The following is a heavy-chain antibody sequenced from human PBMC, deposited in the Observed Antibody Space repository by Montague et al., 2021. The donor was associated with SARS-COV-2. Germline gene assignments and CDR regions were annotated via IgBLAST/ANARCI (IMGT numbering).Heavy chain of an antibody. CDR3: ARADRRRVDTTHLYYCKGMDL. J-gene: IGHJ6*02. CDR1: GDSISTSY. Sequence: SETLSLTCTVSGDSISTSYWAWIRQPPGKGLEWIGYIYYSGRTSYNPSLKSRVTISVDTSKNQVSLNLSSVTAADTAVYFCARADRRRVDTTHLYYCKGMDLWGQGTTVTVSS. D-gene: IGHD3-10*01. V-gene: IGHV4-59*01. CDR2: IYYSGRT.